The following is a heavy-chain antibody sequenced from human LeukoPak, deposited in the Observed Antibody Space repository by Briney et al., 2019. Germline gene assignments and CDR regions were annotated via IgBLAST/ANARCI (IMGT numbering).Heavy chain of an antibody. Sequence: ASVKVSCKASGYTFTSYGISWVRQAPGQGLEWMGWISAYNGNTNYAQKLQGRVTMTTDTSTSTAYMELRSLRSDDTAVYYCARDPYGSGRNRRSLNWFDPWGQGTLVTVSS. CDR2: ISAYNGNT. CDR3: ARDPYGSGRNRRSLNWFDP. J-gene: IGHJ5*02. D-gene: IGHD3-10*01. CDR1: GYTFTSYG. V-gene: IGHV1-18*01.